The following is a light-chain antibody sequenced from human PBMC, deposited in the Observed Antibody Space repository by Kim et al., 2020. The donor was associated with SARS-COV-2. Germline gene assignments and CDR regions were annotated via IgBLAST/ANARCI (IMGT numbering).Light chain of an antibody. V-gene: IGKV3-20*01. Sequence: EIVLTQSPGTLSLSPGERATLSCRASQSISSNSLAWYQQKPGQAPRLLMYDVSNRATGIPDRFSGSGSGTDFTLTISRLEPEDFAVYHCQQYSGSPRTFGQGTKVDIK. J-gene: IGKJ1*01. CDR1: QSISSNS. CDR3: QQYSGSPRT. CDR2: DVS.